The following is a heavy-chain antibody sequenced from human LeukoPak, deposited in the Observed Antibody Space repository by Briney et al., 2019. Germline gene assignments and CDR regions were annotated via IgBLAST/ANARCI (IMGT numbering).Heavy chain of an antibody. V-gene: IGHV1-3*01. J-gene: IGHJ6*02. CDR1: GYTFTSYA. CDR2: INAGNGNT. D-gene: IGHD6-19*01. CDR3: AGVQGGGWYKGGYYYGMDV. Sequence: GASVKVSCKASGYTFTSYAMHWVRQAPGQRLEWMGWINAGNGNTKYSQKFQGRVTITRDTSASTAYMELSSLRSEDTAVYYCAGVQGGGWYKGGYYYGMDVWGQGTTVTVSS.